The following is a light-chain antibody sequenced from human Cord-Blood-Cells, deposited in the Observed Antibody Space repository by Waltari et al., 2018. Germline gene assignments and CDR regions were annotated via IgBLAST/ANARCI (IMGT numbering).Light chain of an antibody. CDR2: GAS. CDR1: QSVSSSY. V-gene: IGKV3-20*01. Sequence: ELVLTQSPGTLSLSPGESATISCRASQSVSSSYLAWYQQKPGQAPRILIYGASSRATGIPDRFSGSGSGTDFTLTISRLEPEDFAVYYCQQYGSSPPITFGQGTRLEIK. CDR3: QQYGSSPPIT. J-gene: IGKJ5*01.